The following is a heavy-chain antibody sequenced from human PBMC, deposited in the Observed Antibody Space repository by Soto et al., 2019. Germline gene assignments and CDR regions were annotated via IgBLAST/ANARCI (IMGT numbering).Heavy chain of an antibody. Sequence: GGSLRLSCAASGFTFSNAWMSWVRQAPGKGLEWVGRIKSKTDGGTTDYAAPVKGRFTISRDDSKNTLYLQMNSLKTEDTAVYYCTTVYIDIVVVVAATGFDYWGQGTLVTVSS. D-gene: IGHD2-15*01. J-gene: IGHJ4*02. V-gene: IGHV3-15*01. CDR1: GFTFSNAW. CDR2: IKSKTDGGTT. CDR3: TTVYIDIVVVVAATGFDY.